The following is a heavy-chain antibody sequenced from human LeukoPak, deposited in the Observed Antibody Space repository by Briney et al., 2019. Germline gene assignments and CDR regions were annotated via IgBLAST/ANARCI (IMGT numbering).Heavy chain of an antibody. CDR1: GYSISSGYY. CDR2: IYHSGST. V-gene: IGHV4-38-2*01. D-gene: IGHD6-6*01. Sequence: SETLSLTCAVSGYSISSGYYWGWIRQPPGKGLEWIGSIYHSGSTYYNPSLKSRVTISVDTSKNQFSLKLRSVTAADTAVYYCARPAYAEYSSSWWAYWGQGTLVTVSS. CDR3: ARPAYAEYSSSWWAY. J-gene: IGHJ4*02.